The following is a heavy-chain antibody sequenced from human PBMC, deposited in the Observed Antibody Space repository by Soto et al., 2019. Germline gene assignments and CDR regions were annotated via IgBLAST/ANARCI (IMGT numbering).Heavy chain of an antibody. D-gene: IGHD1-20*01. V-gene: IGHV3-73*01. CDR1: GFTFSGSA. CDR3: TRERDNWRDYYYYGMDV. Sequence: GGSLRLSCAASGFTFSGSAMHWVRQASGKGLEWVGRIRSKANSYATAYAASVKGRFTISRDDSKNTAYLQMNSLKTEDTAVYYCTRERDNWRDYYYYGMDVWGQGTTVTVSS. J-gene: IGHJ6*02. CDR2: IRSKANSYAT.